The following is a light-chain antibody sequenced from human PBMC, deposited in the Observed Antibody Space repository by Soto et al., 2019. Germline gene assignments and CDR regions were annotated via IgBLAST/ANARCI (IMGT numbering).Light chain of an antibody. CDR1: QAIGNY. J-gene: IGKJ2*01. CDR2: AAS. Sequence: IQLTQSPSSLSASVGDRVTVTCRASQAIGNYLDWFQQKPGKAPDHLISAASTVRSGVTSRFSGSGSGTEFTLTISGLQPEDFATYYCLQHTSYPYTFGQGTKLEVK. V-gene: IGKV1-17*01. CDR3: LQHTSYPYT.